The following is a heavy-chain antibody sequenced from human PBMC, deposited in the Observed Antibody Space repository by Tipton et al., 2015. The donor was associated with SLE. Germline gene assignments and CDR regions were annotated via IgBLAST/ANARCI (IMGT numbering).Heavy chain of an antibody. Sequence: TLSLTCTVSGASIRTYYCNWIRHPPGKGLEWIGNIYSSGSANYSPSLKSRVTISVDPAKNHCSLKVISVTAADTALYYCARGGRYGVESFDVWGQGTMVSVSS. CDR3: ARGGRYGVESFDV. CDR1: GASIRTYY. J-gene: IGHJ3*01. D-gene: IGHD4/OR15-4a*01. V-gene: IGHV4-59*01. CDR2: IYSSGSA.